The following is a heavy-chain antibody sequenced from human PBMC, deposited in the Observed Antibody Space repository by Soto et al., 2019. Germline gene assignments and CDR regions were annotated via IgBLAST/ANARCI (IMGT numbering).Heavy chain of an antibody. CDR1: GGSISSSSYY. Sequence: LSLTCTVSGGSISSSSYYWGWIRQPPGKGLEWTGSIYYSGSTYYNPSLKSRVTISVDTSKNQFSLKLSSVTAADTAVYYCARLFMVRNLYYFDYWGQGTLVTVSS. CDR3: ARLFMVRNLYYFDY. D-gene: IGHD3-10*01. J-gene: IGHJ4*02. CDR2: IYYSGST. V-gene: IGHV4-39*01.